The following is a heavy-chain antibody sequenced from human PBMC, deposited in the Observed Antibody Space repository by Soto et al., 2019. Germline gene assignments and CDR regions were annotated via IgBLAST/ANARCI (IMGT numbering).Heavy chain of an antibody. CDR3: ARVAGNGSGSRRFDT. CDR1: GKTVGTYG. CDR2: IVGDSGAT. Sequence: QVQLMQSGTEVAKPGASVKVSCKTSGKTVGTYGLSWVRQAPRQGLEWMGWIVGDSGATIYAQKFQGRVTMYTDPSTNTAYMELRSLTSDDSALYYCARVAGNGSGSRRFDTWGQGTLVSVSS. V-gene: IGHV1-18*01. J-gene: IGHJ4*02. D-gene: IGHD3-10*01.